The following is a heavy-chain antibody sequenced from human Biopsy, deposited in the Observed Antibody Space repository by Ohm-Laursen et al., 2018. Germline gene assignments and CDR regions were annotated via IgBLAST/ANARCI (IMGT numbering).Heavy chain of an antibody. V-gene: IGHV3-48*03. D-gene: IGHD2-21*01. J-gene: IGHJ6*02. CDR2: ITGSSSTI. Sequence: SLRLSCTASGFTFNSHEMNWVRQAPGKGLEWISYITGSSSTIYYADSVKGRLTISRDNAKNSLYLQMNSLRAEDTAVYYCTRLAYYYYYGMDVWGQGTTVTVSS. CDR3: TRLAYYYYYGMDV. CDR1: GFTFNSHE.